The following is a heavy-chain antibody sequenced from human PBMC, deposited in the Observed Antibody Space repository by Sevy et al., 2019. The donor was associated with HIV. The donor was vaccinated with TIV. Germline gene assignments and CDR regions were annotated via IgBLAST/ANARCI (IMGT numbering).Heavy chain of an antibody. V-gene: IGHV1-8*01. CDR3: ACGWNGGFWSYEYYYYGMDV. CDR2: MIPNSGAT. Sequence: ASVKVSCEASGYTFTSYDINWVRQATGQWLEWMGWMIPNSGATGFAQKFQGRVTLTRNTSRSTAYMEVSSLRSEDTAVYYCACGWNGGFWSYEYYYYGMDVWGQGTTVTVSS. J-gene: IGHJ6*02. D-gene: IGHD3-3*01. CDR1: GYTFTSYD.